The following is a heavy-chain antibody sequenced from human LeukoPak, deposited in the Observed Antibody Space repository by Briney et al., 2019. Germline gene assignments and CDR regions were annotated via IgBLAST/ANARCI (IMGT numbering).Heavy chain of an antibody. D-gene: IGHD3-9*01. CDR2: ISYDGTNK. CDR1: GFTFSSYG. Sequence: PGRSLRLSCAASGFTFSSYGMHWVRQAPGKGLEWVAVISYDGTNKYYADSVKGRFTISRDNSKSTLYLQMNSLRPEDTAVYYCTKVTGFVWLFPFDSWGQGTLVTVSS. V-gene: IGHV3-30*18. CDR3: TKVTGFVWLFPFDS. J-gene: IGHJ4*02.